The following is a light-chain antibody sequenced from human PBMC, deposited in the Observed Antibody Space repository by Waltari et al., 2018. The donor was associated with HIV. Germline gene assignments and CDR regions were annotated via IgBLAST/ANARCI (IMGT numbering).Light chain of an antibody. Sequence: NFMLTQPHSVSESPGKTVTISCTRSSGSIASNYVQWYQQRPDSVPTSISYENNKRPSGVPYRFSGSIDSSSNSASLTISGLKTEDEADYYCQSYDDKNVIFGGGTKLTVL. CDR1: SGSIASNY. V-gene: IGLV6-57*03. CDR2: ENN. J-gene: IGLJ2*01. CDR3: QSYDDKNVI.